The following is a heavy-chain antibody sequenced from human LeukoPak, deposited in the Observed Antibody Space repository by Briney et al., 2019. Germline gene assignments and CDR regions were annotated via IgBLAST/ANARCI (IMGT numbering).Heavy chain of an antibody. CDR3: AKFGGDIGVAFDK. CDR1: GFTFTNYW. CDR2: INLYGTEK. Sequence: GGSLRLSCVVSGFTFTNYWMSWVRQTAGRGLEWVATINLYGTEKYYVESVKGRFIISRDNAKNSLYLQMNSLRVEDTAVYYCAKFGGDIGVAFDKWGHGTLVTVSS. V-gene: IGHV3-7*01. D-gene: IGHD2-21*01. J-gene: IGHJ4*01.